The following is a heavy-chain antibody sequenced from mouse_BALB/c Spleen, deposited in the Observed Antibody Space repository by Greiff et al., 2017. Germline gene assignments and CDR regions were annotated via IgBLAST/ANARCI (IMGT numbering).Heavy chain of an antibody. Sequence: QVQLQQSGAELVKPGASVKLSCKASGYTFTSYWMHWVKQRPGQGLEWIGEINPSNGRTNYNEKFKSKATLTVDKSSSTAYMQLSSLTSEDSAVYYCASPAYYGNPAWFAYWGQGTLVTVSA. CDR3: ASPAYYGNPAWFAY. V-gene: IGHV1S81*02. D-gene: IGHD2-10*01. CDR1: GYTFTSYW. CDR2: INPSNGRT. J-gene: IGHJ3*01.